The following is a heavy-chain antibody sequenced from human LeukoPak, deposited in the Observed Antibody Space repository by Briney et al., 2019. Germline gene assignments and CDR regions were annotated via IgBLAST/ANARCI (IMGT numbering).Heavy chain of an antibody. CDR3: ARGDGVYDYVWGRSY. CDR1: GFIFSDYY. V-gene: IGHV3-11*01. J-gene: IGHJ4*02. Sequence: GGSLRLSCAASGFIFSDYYMVWIRQAPGKGLEWIAYISSGGDTFFYADSVKGRFTISRDNSGDSLHLQVNSLRAEDTAVYYCARGDGVYDYVWGRSYWGQGTLVTVSS. D-gene: IGHD3-16*01. CDR2: ISSGGDTF.